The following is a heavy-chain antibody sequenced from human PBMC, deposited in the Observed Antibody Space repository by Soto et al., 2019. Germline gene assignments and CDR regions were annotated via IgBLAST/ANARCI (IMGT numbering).Heavy chain of an antibody. D-gene: IGHD6-13*01. CDR1: GFTVSSNY. Sequence: GGSLRLSCAASGFTVSSNYMSWVRQAPGKGLEWVSVIYSGGSTYYADSVKGRSTISRDNSKNTLYLQMNSLRAEDTAVYYCARVRYSSSWSRSFDYWGQGTLVTVSS. V-gene: IGHV3-53*01. CDR2: IYSGGST. J-gene: IGHJ4*02. CDR3: ARVRYSSSWSRSFDY.